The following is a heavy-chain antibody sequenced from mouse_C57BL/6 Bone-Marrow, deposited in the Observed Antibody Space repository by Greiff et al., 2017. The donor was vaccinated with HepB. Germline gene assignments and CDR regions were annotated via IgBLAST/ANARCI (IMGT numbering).Heavy chain of an antibody. CDR2: IYPRSGNT. CDR1: GYTFTSYG. V-gene: IGHV1-81*01. J-gene: IGHJ3*01. CDR3: AKNYVGWFAY. D-gene: IGHD1-1*01. Sequence: QVQLQQSRAELASPGASVKLSCKASGYTFTSYGISWVKQRTGQGLEWIGEIYPRSGNTYYNEKFKGKATLTADKSSSTAYMELRSLTSEDSAVYFCAKNYVGWFAYWGQGTLVTVSA.